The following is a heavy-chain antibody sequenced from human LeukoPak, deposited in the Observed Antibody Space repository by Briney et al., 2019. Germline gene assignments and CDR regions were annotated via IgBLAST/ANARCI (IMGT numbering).Heavy chain of an antibody. Sequence: ASVKVSCKASGGTFSSYAISWVRQAPGQGLEWMGGIIPIFGTANYAQKFQGRVTITADESTSTAYMELSSLRSEDTVVYYCASPTPKYGDYVHYGMDVWGQGTTVTVSS. J-gene: IGHJ6*02. CDR2: IIPIFGTA. V-gene: IGHV1-69*13. CDR1: GGTFSSYA. CDR3: ASPTPKYGDYVHYGMDV. D-gene: IGHD4-17*01.